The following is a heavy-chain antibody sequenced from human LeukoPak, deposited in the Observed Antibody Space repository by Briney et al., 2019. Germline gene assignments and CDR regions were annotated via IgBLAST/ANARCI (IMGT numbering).Heavy chain of an antibody. CDR3: ARHGGETLVSMILHAFDI. D-gene: IGHD5/OR15-5a*01. CDR1: GGSIRSYS. V-gene: IGHV4-59*08. J-gene: IGHJ3*02. CDR2: KSYSGST. Sequence: SETLSLTCTVSGGSIRSYSWSWIRQPPGKGLEWIGSKSYSGSTNYNPSLKSRVTTSVDTSKNQISLKLTSVTAADTAVYYCARHGGETLVSMILHAFDIWGQGTVVTVSS.